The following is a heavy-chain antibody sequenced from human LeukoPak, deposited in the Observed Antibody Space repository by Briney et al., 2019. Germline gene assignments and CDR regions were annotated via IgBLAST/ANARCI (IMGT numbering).Heavy chain of an antibody. V-gene: IGHV5-51*01. CDR2: IYPGDSDT. CDR3: AFARSSWYYFDY. J-gene: IGHJ4*02. CDR1: GYSFSSYW. D-gene: IGHD6-13*01. Sequence: GESLQISCKGSGYSFSSYWIGWVRQLPGKGLEWMGIIYPGDSDTRYSPSFQGQVTISADKSISTAYLQWSSLKASDTAMYYCAFARSSWYYFDYWGQGTLVTVSS.